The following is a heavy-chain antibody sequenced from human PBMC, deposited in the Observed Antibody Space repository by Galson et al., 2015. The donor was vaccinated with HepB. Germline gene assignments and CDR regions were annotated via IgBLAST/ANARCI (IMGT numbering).Heavy chain of an antibody. CDR3: AKDFGRHLFGSGP. J-gene: IGHJ1*01. Sequence: SLKLSCAASGFTFHIYAMTWFRQAPGKGLEWVSTILGSGTTTYYADSVKGRFTISRDNSKTTLLLQMDSLGAEDTAVYYCAKDFGRHLFGSGPGGQATMLTVSS. CDR2: ILGSGTTT. D-gene: IGHD3-3*01. V-gene: IGHV3-23*01. CDR1: GFTFHIYA.